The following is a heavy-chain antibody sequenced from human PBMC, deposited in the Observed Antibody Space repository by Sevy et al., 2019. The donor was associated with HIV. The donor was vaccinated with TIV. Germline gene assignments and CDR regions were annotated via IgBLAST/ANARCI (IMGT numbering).Heavy chain of an antibody. V-gene: IGHV4-30-2*01. J-gene: IGHJ4*02. CDR3: ARDGGTLTTPGHFDY. CDR2: IFHTGNT. CDR1: GDSISSGSYS. D-gene: IGHD4-17*01. Sequence: SETLSLTCAVSGDSISSGSYSWNWNRQPPGKGLEWIGYIFHTGNTYYNPSLKSRVTISVDRPSNQFSLKMTSVTAADTAVYYCARDGGTLTTPGHFDYWGQGTLVTVSS.